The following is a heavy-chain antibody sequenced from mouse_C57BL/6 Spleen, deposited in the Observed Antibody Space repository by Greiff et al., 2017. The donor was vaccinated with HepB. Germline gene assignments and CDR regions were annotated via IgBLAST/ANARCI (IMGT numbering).Heavy chain of an antibody. J-gene: IGHJ2*01. CDR1: GFTFSSYA. V-gene: IGHV5-9-1*02. D-gene: IGHD1-1*01. CDR2: ISSGGDYI. Sequence: EVKLQESGEGLVKPGGSLKLSCAASGFTFSSYAMSWVRQTPEKRLEWVAYISSGGDYIYYADTVKGRFTISRDNARNTLYLQMSSLKSEDTAMYYCTRGGDYGSFDYWGQGTTLTVSS. CDR3: TRGGDYGSFDY.